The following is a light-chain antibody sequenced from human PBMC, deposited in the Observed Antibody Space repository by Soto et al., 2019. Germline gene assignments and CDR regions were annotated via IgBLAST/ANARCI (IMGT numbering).Light chain of an antibody. V-gene: IGLV1-51*01. CDR1: TSNIENNH. J-gene: IGLJ3*02. CDR3: ATWAVSGLV. CDR2: DSN. Sequence: QSVLTQPPSGSAAPGPMVTIACSGSTSNIENNHVSWYQQGPRTAPKLLIYDSNQRPSGVPYRFAASRSGTSANLGITGLQAGDEADYYCATWAVSGLVCGGGTQVTVL.